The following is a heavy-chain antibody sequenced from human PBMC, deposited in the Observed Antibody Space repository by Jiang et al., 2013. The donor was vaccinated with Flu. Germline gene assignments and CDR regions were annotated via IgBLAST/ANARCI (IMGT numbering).Heavy chain of an antibody. CDR3: ARDSGIQLWSRGAFDI. CDR1: GGTFSSYA. Sequence: GAEVKKPGSSVKVSCKASGGTFSSYAISWVRQAPGQGLEWMGGIIPIFGTANYAQKFQGRVTITADESTSTAYMELSSLRSEDTAVYYCARDSGIQLWSRGAFDIWGQGTMVTVSS. J-gene: IGHJ3*02. CDR2: IIPIFGTA. D-gene: IGHD5-18*01. V-gene: IGHV1-69*01.